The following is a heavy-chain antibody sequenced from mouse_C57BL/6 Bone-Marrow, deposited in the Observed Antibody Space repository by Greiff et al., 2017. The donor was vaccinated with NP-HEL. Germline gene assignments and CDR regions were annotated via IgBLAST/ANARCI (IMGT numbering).Heavy chain of an antibody. CDR2: LSNLAYST. Sequence: EVQLVESGGGLVQPGGSLKLSCAASGFTFSDYGMAWVRQAPRQGPEWVAFLSNLAYSTYYADTVTGRFTMSRENAKNTLYLEMSNLRSEDTAMYYCASGNSYAWDYWGQGTSVTVSS. CDR3: ASGNSYAWDY. CDR1: GFTFSDYG. D-gene: IGHD2-1*01. J-gene: IGHJ4*01. V-gene: IGHV5-15*01.